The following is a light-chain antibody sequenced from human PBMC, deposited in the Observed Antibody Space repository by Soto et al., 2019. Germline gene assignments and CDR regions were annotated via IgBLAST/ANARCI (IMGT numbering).Light chain of an antibody. CDR3: QQYGSLSWT. Sequence: EMVLTQSPDTLSVSPGERATLSCRASQRVGNNFAWYQQKPGQAPRLLIYGASTRATGIPARFSGSGSGTEFTLTISRLEPEDFAVYYCQQYGSLSWTFGQGTKVDIK. CDR1: QRVGNN. V-gene: IGKV3-20*01. J-gene: IGKJ1*01. CDR2: GAS.